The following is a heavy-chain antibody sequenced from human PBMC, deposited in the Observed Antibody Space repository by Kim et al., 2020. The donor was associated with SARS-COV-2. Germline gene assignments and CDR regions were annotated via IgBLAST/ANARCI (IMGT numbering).Heavy chain of an antibody. J-gene: IGHJ4*02. Sequence: ASVKVSCKASGYTFTSYYMHWVRQAPGQGLEWMGIINPSGGSTSYAQKFQGRVTMTRDTSTSTVYMELSSLRSEDTAVYYCARVSNDYGGNSLLFFDYWGQGTLVTVSS. V-gene: IGHV1-46*01. CDR1: GYTFTSYY. D-gene: IGHD4-17*01. CDR3: ARVSNDYGGNSLLFFDY. CDR2: INPSGGST.